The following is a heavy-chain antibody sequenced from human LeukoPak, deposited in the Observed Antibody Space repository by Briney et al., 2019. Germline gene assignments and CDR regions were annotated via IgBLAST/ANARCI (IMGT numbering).Heavy chain of an antibody. CDR2: ISSSSSYI. V-gene: IGHV3-21*01. D-gene: IGHD3-3*01. Sequence: GGSLRLSCAASGFTFSSYSMNWVRQAPGKGLEWVSSISSSSSYIYYADSVKGRFTISRDNAKNSLYLQMNSLRAEDTAVHYCAREKSYYDFWSGYLNDAFDIWGQGTMVTVSS. CDR1: GFTFSSYS. CDR3: AREKSYYDFWSGYLNDAFDI. J-gene: IGHJ3*02.